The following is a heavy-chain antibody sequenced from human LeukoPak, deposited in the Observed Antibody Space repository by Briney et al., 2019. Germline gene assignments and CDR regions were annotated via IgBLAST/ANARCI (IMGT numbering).Heavy chain of an antibody. V-gene: IGHV3-30*04. Sequence: GRSLRLSCAASGFTFSSYAMHWVRQAPGKGLEWVALISSDRSNNSYADSVKGRFTISRDNSKNTLYLQMSSLRAEDTAVYYCAKDRGTYYFDYWGQGTLVTVSS. CDR3: AKDRGTYYFDY. J-gene: IGHJ4*02. CDR1: GFTFSSYA. D-gene: IGHD1-26*01. CDR2: ISSDRSNN.